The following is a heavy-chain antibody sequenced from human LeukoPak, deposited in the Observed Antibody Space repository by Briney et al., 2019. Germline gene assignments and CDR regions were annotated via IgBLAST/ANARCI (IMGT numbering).Heavy chain of an antibody. D-gene: IGHD3/OR15-3a*01. CDR3: AVDFTSAFDF. Sequence: GGSLRLSCAASEFTFSSYWMSWVRQAPGKGLEWVANIKGDGSEKYYVDSMKGRFTISRDNAKNSLYLQMNSLRAEDTAVYYCAVDFTSAFDFWGQGTLVTVSS. V-gene: IGHV3-7*01. CDR1: EFTFSSYW. J-gene: IGHJ4*02. CDR2: IKGDGSEK.